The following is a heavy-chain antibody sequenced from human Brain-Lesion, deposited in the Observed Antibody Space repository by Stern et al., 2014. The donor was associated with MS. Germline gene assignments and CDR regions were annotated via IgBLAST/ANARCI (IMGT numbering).Heavy chain of an antibody. V-gene: IGHV4-39*01. D-gene: IGHD1-26*01. CDR3: ARHDSVPRTSQLYSARDRGPGYFDY. Sequence: QVQLQESGPGLVKPSETLSLTCTVSGGSISSSTYYWAWIRQPPGKGLEWIGNIYYSGFTYYNPSLKGRVTISVDRSKNQFSLNLSSVTAADTAIYYCARHDSVPRTSQLYSARDRGPGYFDYWGQGTLVTVSS. CDR2: IYYSGFT. J-gene: IGHJ4*02. CDR1: GGSISSSTYY.